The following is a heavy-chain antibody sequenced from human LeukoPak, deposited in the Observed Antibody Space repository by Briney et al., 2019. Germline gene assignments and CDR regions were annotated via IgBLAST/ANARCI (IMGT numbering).Heavy chain of an antibody. Sequence: SETLSLTCTVSGGSISSGSYYWSWIRQPAGKGLEWIGHIYTSGSTNYNPSLKSRVTISRDTSKTQFPLKLRSVTAADTAFYYCASMATLDHWFDPWGQGTLVTVSS. V-gene: IGHV4-61*09. CDR2: IYTSGST. CDR1: GGSISSGSYY. J-gene: IGHJ5*02. CDR3: ASMATLDHWFDP. D-gene: IGHD3-9*01.